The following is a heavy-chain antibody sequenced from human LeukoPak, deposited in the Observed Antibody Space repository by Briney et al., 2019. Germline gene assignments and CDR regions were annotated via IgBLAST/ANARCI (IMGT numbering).Heavy chain of an antibody. V-gene: IGHV3-9*01. CDR2: ISWNSGSI. CDR3: AKDIGPNYDRSGYCMYY. CDR1: GFTFDDYA. Sequence: PGGSLRLSCAASGFTFDDYAMHWVRQAPGKGLEWVSGISWNSGSIGYADSVKGRFTISRDNAKNSLYLQMNSLRAEDTALYYCAKDIGPNYDRSGYCMYYWGQGTLVTVSS. D-gene: IGHD3-22*01. J-gene: IGHJ4*02.